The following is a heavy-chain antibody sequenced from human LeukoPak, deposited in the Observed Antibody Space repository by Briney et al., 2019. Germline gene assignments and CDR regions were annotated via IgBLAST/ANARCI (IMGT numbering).Heavy chain of an antibody. CDR3: ARDALLFEYDSKET. V-gene: IGHV3-7*01. CDR2: IKQDGSEK. Sequence: QAGGSLRLSCAASGFTFSSYWMSWVRQAPGKGLEWVANIKQDGSEKYCVDSVKGRFTISRDNAKNSLYLQMNSLRAEDTAVYYCARDALLFEYDSKETWGQGTLVTVSS. J-gene: IGHJ4*02. CDR1: GFTFSSYW. D-gene: IGHD3-22*01.